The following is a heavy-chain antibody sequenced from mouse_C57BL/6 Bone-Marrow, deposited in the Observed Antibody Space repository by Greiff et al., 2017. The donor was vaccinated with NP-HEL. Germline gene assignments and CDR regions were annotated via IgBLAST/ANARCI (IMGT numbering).Heavy chain of an antibody. Sequence: VKLMESGAELVKPGASVKISCKASGYAFSSYWMNWVKQRPGKGLEWIGQIYPGDGDTNYNGKFKGKATLTADKSSSTAYMQLSSLTSEDSAVYFCARWDYDYDGAYWGQGTLVTVSA. CDR2: IYPGDGDT. V-gene: IGHV1-80*01. CDR1: GYAFSSYW. J-gene: IGHJ3*01. D-gene: IGHD2-4*01. CDR3: ARWDYDYDGAY.